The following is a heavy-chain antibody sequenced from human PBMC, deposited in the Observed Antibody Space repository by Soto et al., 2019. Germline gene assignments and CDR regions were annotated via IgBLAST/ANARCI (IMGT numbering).Heavy chain of an antibody. J-gene: IGHJ4*02. CDR3: VRQSYSTTSNFDF. CDR1: GGPISSSGHY. D-gene: IGHD6-13*01. V-gene: IGHV4-39*01. CDR2: VYYLGTT. Sequence: QLQMRESGPGQVKASETLSLSCAVSGGPISSSGHYWGWIRQSPGEGLAWIGNVYYLGTTYYNPPFESRVTISIDTSRNQFSLNVTSVTAADTAIYYCVRQSYSTTSNFDFWGQGTLVTVSS.